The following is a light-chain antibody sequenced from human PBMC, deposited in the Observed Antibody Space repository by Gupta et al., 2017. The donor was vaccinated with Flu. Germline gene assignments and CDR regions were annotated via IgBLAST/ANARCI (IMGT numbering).Light chain of an antibody. CDR3: QQDNGSPT. CDR1: QSIGTW. V-gene: IGKV1-5*03. J-gene: IGKJ1*01. Sequence: DIHMTQSPAALSAAVGDSVTIACRASQSIGTWLAWYQQKPGKAPKLVIYKASELKSGVPSRFSGSGSGTEFTLTISSLQPDDFATYYCQQDNGSPTFGQGTKVEVK. CDR2: KAS.